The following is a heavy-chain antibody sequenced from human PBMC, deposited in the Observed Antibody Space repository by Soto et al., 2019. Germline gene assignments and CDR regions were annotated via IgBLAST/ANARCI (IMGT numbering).Heavy chain of an antibody. Sequence: EVQLVESGGGLVQPGGSLRLSCAASGFTFSSYWMSWVRHAPGKGLEWVANIKQDGSEKYYVDSVKGRFTISRDNAKNSLYRQMNSLRAEDTAVYYCARAPGYSGYDFSVGAFDIWGQGTMVTVSS. J-gene: IGHJ3*02. D-gene: IGHD5-12*01. V-gene: IGHV3-7*01. CDR2: IKQDGSEK. CDR1: GFTFSSYW. CDR3: ARAPGYSGYDFSVGAFDI.